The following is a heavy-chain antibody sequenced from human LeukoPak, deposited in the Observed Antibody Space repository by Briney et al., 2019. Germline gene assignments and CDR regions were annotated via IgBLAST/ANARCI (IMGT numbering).Heavy chain of an antibody. J-gene: IGHJ6*03. CDR2: ISGNSGSR. Sequence: GGSLRLSCAASGFTFNSYTMSWVRQAPGKGLEWVSCISGNSGSRNYADSVKGRFTISRDNSKNTLYLQMNSLRAEDTAIYYCAKNGERGAYCTGGTCYPYFYYYMDVWGKGTTVTI. CDR3: AKNGERGAYCTGGTCYPYFYYYMDV. D-gene: IGHD2-15*01. CDR1: GFTFNSYT. V-gene: IGHV3-23*01.